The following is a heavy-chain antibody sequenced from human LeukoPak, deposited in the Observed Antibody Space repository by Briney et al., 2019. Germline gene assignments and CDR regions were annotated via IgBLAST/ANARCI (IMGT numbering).Heavy chain of an antibody. Sequence: ASVKVSCKASGYTFTSYDVNWVRQATGQGLEWMGWMSPDSGNTGYAQKFQGRVTMTRDTFISTAYLDLSSLTSEDTAVYYCARVSMRVRGARRFDPWGQGTLVTVSS. CDR1: GYTFTSYD. CDR2: MSPDSGNT. CDR3: ARVSMRVRGARRFDP. J-gene: IGHJ5*02. V-gene: IGHV1-8*01. D-gene: IGHD3-10*01.